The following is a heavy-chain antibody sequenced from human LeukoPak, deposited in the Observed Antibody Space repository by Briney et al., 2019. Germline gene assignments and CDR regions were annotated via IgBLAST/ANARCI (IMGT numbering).Heavy chain of an antibody. Sequence: PGGSLRLSCAASGFTFNNYAMSWVRQAPGKGLEWVSAISASGGSTYYADSVKGRFTISRDNSKNTLYLQMNSLRAEDTAVYYCAAGYSSSWYCPAFWGQGTLVTVSS. J-gene: IGHJ4*02. D-gene: IGHD6-13*01. CDR2: ISASGGST. CDR1: GFTFNNYA. CDR3: AAGYSSSWYCPAF. V-gene: IGHV3-23*01.